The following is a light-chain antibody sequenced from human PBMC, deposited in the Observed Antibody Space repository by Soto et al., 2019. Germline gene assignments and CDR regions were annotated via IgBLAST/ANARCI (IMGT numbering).Light chain of an antibody. CDR2: DVS. CDR1: QSARIS. J-gene: IGKJ1*01. V-gene: IGKV3-15*01. CDR3: QEYYSYWT. Sequence: ETVMTQSPATLSVSPGERATLSCRASQSARISLGWYQQKPSQAPRLLIYDVSTRATGVPARFSGSGSGTEFTLTISSLQPDDFATYYCQEYYSYWTFGEGTRWIS.